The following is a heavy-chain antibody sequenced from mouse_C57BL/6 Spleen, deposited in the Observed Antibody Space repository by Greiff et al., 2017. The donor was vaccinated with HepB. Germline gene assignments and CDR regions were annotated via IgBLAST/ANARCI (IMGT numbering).Heavy chain of an antibody. CDR3: ARSSPMDY. CDR2: IDPSDSYT. Sequence: QVQLQQPGAELVRPGTSVKLSCKASRYTFTSYWMHWVKQRPGQGLEWIGVIDPSDSYTNYNQKFKGKATLTVDTSSSTAYMQLSSLTSEDSAVYYCARSSPMDYWGQGTSVTVSS. J-gene: IGHJ4*01. V-gene: IGHV1-59*01. CDR1: RYTFTSYW.